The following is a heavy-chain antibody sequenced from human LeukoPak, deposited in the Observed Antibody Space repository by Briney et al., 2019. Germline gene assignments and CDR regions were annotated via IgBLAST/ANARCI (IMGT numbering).Heavy chain of an antibody. CDR1: GGALSSSKFY. V-gene: IGHV4-39*01. Sequence: SETLSLTCTVSGGALSSSKFYWGWVRQPPGKGLEWIGHFFYGANTYYNPSLKSRVTISVDTSKNQFSLTVNSVTAADTAVYYCARHGTPFVTLVYWGQGTLVTVSS. CDR2: FFYGANT. D-gene: IGHD2/OR15-2a*01. CDR3: ARHGTPFVTLVY. J-gene: IGHJ4*02.